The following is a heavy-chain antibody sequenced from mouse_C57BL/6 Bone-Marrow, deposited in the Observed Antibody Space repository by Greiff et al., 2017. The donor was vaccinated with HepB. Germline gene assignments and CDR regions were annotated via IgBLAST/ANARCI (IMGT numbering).Heavy chain of an antibody. Sequence: QVQLQQSGAELARPGASVKMSCKASGYTFTSYTMHWVKQRPGQGLEWIGYINPSSGYTKYNQKFKDKATLTADKSSSTAYMQLSSLTSEDSAVYYCAFITTVVEGYFDVWGTGTTVTVSS. D-gene: IGHD1-1*01. CDR3: AFITTVVEGYFDV. CDR2: INPSSGYT. CDR1: GYTFTSYT. V-gene: IGHV1-4*01. J-gene: IGHJ1*03.